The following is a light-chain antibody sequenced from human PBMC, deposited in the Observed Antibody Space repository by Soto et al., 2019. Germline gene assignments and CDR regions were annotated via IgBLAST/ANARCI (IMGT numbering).Light chain of an antibody. CDR3: QQYNTYST. J-gene: IGKJ1*01. V-gene: IGKV1-5*03. CDR2: KAS. CDR1: QTISTW. Sequence: DIHMTQSPSILSASVGDRVTITCRASQTISTWLAWYQQKPGKAPKLLIYKASNLDTGVPSRFSGSGSGTEFTLTIDSLQPDDFATYYCQQYNTYSTFGQGTKVEIK.